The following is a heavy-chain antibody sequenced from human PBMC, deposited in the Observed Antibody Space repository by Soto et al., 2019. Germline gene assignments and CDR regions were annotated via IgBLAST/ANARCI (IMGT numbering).Heavy chain of an antibody. V-gene: IGHV1-18*01. CDR1: GDTFAMFG. J-gene: IGHJ4*02. Sequence: GASVKVSCKASGDTFAMFGFSCVLQAPGQGLEWLGWISAYNGNTHYAQKVRDRVTLTTDTSTNTAYMELRSLTSDDTAVYYCARDQESITDRILQYWGQGTRVTVSS. CDR2: ISAYNGNT. D-gene: IGHD3-10*01. CDR3: ARDQESITDRILQY.